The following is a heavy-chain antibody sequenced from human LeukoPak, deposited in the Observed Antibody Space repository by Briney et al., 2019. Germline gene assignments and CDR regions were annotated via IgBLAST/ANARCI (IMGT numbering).Heavy chain of an antibody. V-gene: IGHV4-59*01. CDR3: ARDADYYGSGSFDY. J-gene: IGHJ4*02. Sequence: KTSETLSLTCTVSGGSISSYYWSWIRQPPGKGLEWIGYIYYSGSTNYNPSLKSRVTISVDTSKNQFSLKLSSVTAADTAVYYCARDADYYGSGSFDYWGQGTLVTVSS. CDR2: IYYSGST. D-gene: IGHD3-10*01. CDR1: GGSISSYY.